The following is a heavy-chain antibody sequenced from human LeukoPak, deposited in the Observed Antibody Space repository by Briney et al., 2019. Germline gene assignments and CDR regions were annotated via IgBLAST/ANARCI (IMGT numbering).Heavy chain of an antibody. CDR2: ISAYNGNT. CDR3: ARVPPQSSSWYDYYYYGMDV. J-gene: IGHJ6*02. Sequence: ASVKVSCKASGGTFSSYAISWVRQAPGQGLEWMGWISAYNGNTNYAQKLQGRVTMTTDTSTSTAYMELRSLRSDDTAVYYCARVPPQSSSWYDYYYYGMDVWGQGTTVTVSS. CDR1: GGTFSSYA. D-gene: IGHD6-13*01. V-gene: IGHV1-18*01.